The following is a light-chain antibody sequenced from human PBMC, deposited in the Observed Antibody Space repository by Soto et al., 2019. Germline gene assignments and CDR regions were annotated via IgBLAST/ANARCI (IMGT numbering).Light chain of an antibody. Sequence: EIVLTQSPATLSLSPRERATLSCRASQSVSSYLAWYQQKPGQAPRLLIYDASNRATGIPARFSGSGSGTDFTLTICSLEPEDFAVYYCQQRSNWPPTFGPGTKVDIK. J-gene: IGKJ3*01. CDR2: DAS. CDR1: QSVSSY. V-gene: IGKV3-11*01. CDR3: QQRSNWPPT.